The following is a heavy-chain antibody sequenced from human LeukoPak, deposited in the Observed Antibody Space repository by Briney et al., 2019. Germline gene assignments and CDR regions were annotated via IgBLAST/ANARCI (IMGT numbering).Heavy chain of an antibody. CDR3: ARVPHGETIFGVVLYWFDP. CDR1: SYSISSGHY. J-gene: IGHJ5*02. CDR2: IYHTGST. D-gene: IGHD3-3*01. V-gene: IGHV4-38-2*02. Sequence: SETLSLTCTVSSYSISSGHYWGWIRQPPGKGLEWIGSIYHTGSTFYNPSLKSRVTISIDTSKNQFSLKLNSVTAADTAVYYCARVPHGETIFGVVLYWFDPWGQGTLVTVFS.